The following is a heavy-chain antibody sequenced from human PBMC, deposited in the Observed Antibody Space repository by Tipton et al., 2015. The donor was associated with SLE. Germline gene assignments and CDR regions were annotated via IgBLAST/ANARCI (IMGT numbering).Heavy chain of an antibody. D-gene: IGHD3-10*01. CDR1: GGSFSGYY. CDR3: ARVGGSGTSYYYGMDV. Sequence: TLSLTCAVYGGSFSGYYWSWIRQPPGKGLEWIGEINHSGSTNYNPSLKSRVTISVDTSKNQFSLKLSSVTAADTAVYYCARVGGSGTSYYYGMDVWGQGTTVTVSS. CDR2: INHSGST. J-gene: IGHJ6*02. V-gene: IGHV4-34*01.